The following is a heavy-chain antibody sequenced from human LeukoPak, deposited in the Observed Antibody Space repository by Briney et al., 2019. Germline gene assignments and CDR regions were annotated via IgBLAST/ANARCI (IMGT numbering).Heavy chain of an antibody. D-gene: IGHD3-16*01. CDR1: GGFINSYY. CDR3: ARESGSYLWRSWLNP. CDR2: IYNSGNT. V-gene: IGHV4-59*01. J-gene: IGHJ5*02. Sequence: KPSETLSLTCTVSGGFINSYYWTWIRQPPGKELEWIGNIYNSGNTNYNPSLKSRVTISVDTSKNQFSLKLNSVTAADTAVYYCARESGSYLWRSWLNPWGQGTLVTVSS.